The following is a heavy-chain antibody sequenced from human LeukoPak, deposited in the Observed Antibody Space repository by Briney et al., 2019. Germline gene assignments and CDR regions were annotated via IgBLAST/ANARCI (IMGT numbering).Heavy chain of an antibody. V-gene: IGHV3-23*01. Sequence: SGGSLRLSCAASGFTFSTYVMSWVRQAPGKGLEWVSAISGSGGSTYYADSVKGRFTISRDNSKNTLYLQMNSLRAEDTAVYYCAKPDYYDSSGYPTDAFDIWGQGTMVTVSS. D-gene: IGHD3-22*01. CDR2: ISGSGGST. CDR3: AKPDYYDSSGYPTDAFDI. CDR1: GFTFSTYV. J-gene: IGHJ3*02.